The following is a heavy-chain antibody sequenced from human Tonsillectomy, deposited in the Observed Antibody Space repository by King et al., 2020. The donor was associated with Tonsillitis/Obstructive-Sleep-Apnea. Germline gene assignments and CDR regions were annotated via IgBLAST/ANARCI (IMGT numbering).Heavy chain of an antibody. J-gene: IGHJ4*02. CDR2: ISYDGSDE. Sequence: VQLVESGGGVVQPGRSLRLSCAASGFTFSSYAMHWVRQAPGKGLEWVAVISYDGSDEYYADSVKGRFTISRDNSKNTVYLQMSSLRAEDTAVYYCARDGGVEMATIENYFDYWGQGTLVTVSS. D-gene: IGHD5-24*01. V-gene: IGHV3-30*04. CDR1: GFTFSSYA. CDR3: ARDGGVEMATIENYFDY.